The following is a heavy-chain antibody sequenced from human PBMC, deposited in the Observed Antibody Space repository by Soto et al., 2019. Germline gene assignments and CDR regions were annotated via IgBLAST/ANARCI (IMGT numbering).Heavy chain of an antibody. J-gene: IGHJ1*01. CDR1: GFTFSDHY. Sequence: PGGSLRLSCAASGFTFSDHYMSWVRQAPGKGLEWISYISSTTIYTNYADSVKGRFTISRDNTKNSLDLQMNGLRAEDTAVYYCASGGLYHPEHFHHWGQGTLVTVSS. CDR3: ASGGLYHPEHFHH. V-gene: IGHV3-11*06. D-gene: IGHD3-3*01. CDR2: ISSTTIYT.